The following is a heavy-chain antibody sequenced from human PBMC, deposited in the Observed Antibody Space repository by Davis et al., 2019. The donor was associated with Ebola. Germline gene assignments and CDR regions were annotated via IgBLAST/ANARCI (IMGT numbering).Heavy chain of an antibody. Sequence: GESLKISCAASGFTFSGSSMNWVRRAPGKGLEWVLHISGGTGTIEYADSVKGRFTMSRDNAKKSVYLQMNSLRVEDTAVYYCVRDGWGSLFDYWGQGTLVTVSS. D-gene: IGHD7-27*01. CDR1: GFTFSGSS. V-gene: IGHV3-48*04. J-gene: IGHJ4*02. CDR3: VRDGWGSLFDY. CDR2: ISGGTGTI.